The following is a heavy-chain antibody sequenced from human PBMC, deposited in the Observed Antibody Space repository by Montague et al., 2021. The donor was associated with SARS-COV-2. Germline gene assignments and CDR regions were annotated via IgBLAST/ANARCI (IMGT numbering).Heavy chain of an antibody. CDR2: IKSDESEK. CDR3: AKNGGAHGLDV. Sequence: SLRLSCAASGFTFSNIWMSWVRQAPGKGLEWVANIKSDESEKNYVDSVKGRFSISRDNAKNSLYLQMDNLSAEDTAIYYCAKNGGAHGLDVWGQGTSVSVSS. D-gene: IGHD4-23*01. V-gene: IGHV3-7*01. CDR1: GFTFSNIW. J-gene: IGHJ6*02.